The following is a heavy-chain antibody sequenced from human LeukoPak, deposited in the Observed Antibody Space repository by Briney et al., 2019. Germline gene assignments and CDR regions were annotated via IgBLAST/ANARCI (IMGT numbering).Heavy chain of an antibody. D-gene: IGHD2-15*01. CDR2: ITSDGSST. CDR3: AKEFWRRGEYCSGGSCYADY. Sequence: PGGSLRLSCAASGFTFSSTWMNWVRQGPGKGLEWVSRITSDGSSTIYADSVKGRFTISRDNSKNTLYLQMNSLRAEDTAVYYCAKEFWRRGEYCSGGSCYADYWGQGTLVTVSS. CDR1: GFTFSSTW. V-gene: IGHV3-74*01. J-gene: IGHJ4*02.